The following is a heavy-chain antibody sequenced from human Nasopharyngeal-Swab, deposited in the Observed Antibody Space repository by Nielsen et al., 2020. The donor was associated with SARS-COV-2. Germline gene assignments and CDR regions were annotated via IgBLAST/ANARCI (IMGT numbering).Heavy chain of an antibody. CDR3: ASSPRQPPARGWYFDL. D-gene: IGHD2-2*01. CDR1: GFTVSSNY. CDR2: INHSGST. V-gene: IGHV4-34*01. J-gene: IGHJ2*01. Sequence: ESLKISCAASGFTVSSNYMSWVRQAPGKGLEWIGEINHSGSTNYNPSLKSRVTISVDTSKNQFSLKLSSVTAADTAVYYCASSPRQPPARGWYFDLWGRGTLVTVSS.